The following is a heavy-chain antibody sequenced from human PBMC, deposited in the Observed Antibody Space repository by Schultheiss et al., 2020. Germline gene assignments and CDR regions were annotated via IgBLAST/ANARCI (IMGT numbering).Heavy chain of an antibody. D-gene: IGHD1-26*01. Sequence: ASVKVSCKASGYTFTSYDIHWVRQATGQGLEWMGWMNPNSGNTGYAQKFQGRVTMTRDTSISTAYMELSSLTSDDTAVYYCARLSYSYYFDYWGQGTLVTVSS. J-gene: IGHJ4*02. CDR2: MNPNSGNT. CDR3: ARLSYSYYFDY. CDR1: GYTFTSYD. V-gene: IGHV1-8*01.